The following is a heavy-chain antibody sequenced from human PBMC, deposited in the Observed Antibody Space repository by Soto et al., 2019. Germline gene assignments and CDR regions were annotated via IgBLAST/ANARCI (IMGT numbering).Heavy chain of an antibody. CDR2: LYNSGST. D-gene: IGHD3-10*01. CDR1: GGSIRSYY. Sequence: PSETLSLTCTVSGGSIRSYYWSWIRQAPGKGLEWIGYLYNSGSTVYNPSLKSRVTISVDTSKNQFSLKLNSVTAADTAVYYCARGVRWDYYGSGNYGMDVWGQGTTVTVSS. V-gene: IGHV4-59*01. CDR3: ARGVRWDYYGSGNYGMDV. J-gene: IGHJ6*02.